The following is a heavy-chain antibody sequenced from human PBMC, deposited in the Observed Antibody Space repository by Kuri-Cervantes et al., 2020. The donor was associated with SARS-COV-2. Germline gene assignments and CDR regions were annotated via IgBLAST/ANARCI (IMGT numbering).Heavy chain of an antibody. Sequence: GSLRLSCAASGSTFSSYEMNWVRQPPGKGLEWIGEINHSGSTNYNPSLKSRVTISVDTSKNQFSLKLSSVTAADTAVYYCAREYCSSTSCYGAFDIWGQGTMVTVSS. D-gene: IGHD2-2*01. J-gene: IGHJ3*02. CDR1: GSTFSSYE. V-gene: IGHV4-34*01. CDR2: INHSGST. CDR3: AREYCSSTSCYGAFDI.